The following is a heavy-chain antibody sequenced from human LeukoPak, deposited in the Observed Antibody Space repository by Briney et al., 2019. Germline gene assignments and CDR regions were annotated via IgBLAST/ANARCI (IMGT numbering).Heavy chain of an antibody. V-gene: IGHV3-23*01. J-gene: IGHJ3*02. CDR3: ATFLRGYAFNI. CDR2: ISGSAGRT. CDR1: GFTFSSYS. Sequence: PGGSLRLSCAASGFTFSSYSMNWVRQAPGKGLEWVSDISGSAGRTYYADSVKGRFTISRDILKNTLYLQMNSPRADDTAVYYCATFLRGYAFNIWGQGTMVTVSS.